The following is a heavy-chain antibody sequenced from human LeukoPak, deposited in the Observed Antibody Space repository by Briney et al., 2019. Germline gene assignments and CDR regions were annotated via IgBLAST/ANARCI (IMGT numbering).Heavy chain of an antibody. Sequence: ASVKVSCKVSGYTLTELSMHWVRQAPGKGLEWMGGFDPEDGETIYAQKFQGRVTMTEDTSTDTAYMELSSLRSEDTAVYYCATDPRITIFGADQRSFDYWGQGTLVTVSS. V-gene: IGHV1-24*01. J-gene: IGHJ4*02. CDR2: FDPEDGET. CDR1: GYTLTELS. D-gene: IGHD3-3*01. CDR3: ATDPRITIFGADQRSFDY.